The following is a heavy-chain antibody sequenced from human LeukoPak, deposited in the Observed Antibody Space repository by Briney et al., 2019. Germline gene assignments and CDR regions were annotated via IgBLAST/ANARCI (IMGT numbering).Heavy chain of an antibody. CDR2: ISYNSGSI. CDR1: EFTFSSYS. J-gene: IGHJ6*02. D-gene: IGHD2-8*01. Sequence: GGSLRLSCAASEFTFSSYSMNWVRQAPGKGLEWVSFISYNSGSIFYADSVKGRFTISRDNAKNSLFLQMNSLRAEDTAVYYCARGSESIVLMVYAHYYYYGMDVWGQGTTVTVSS. V-gene: IGHV3-21*01. CDR3: ARGSESIVLMVYAHYYYYGMDV.